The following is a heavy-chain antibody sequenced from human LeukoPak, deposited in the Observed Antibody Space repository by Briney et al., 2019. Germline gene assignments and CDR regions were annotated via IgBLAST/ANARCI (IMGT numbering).Heavy chain of an antibody. CDR2: IIPIFCTA. V-gene: IGHV1-69*05. CDR1: GGTFSSYA. D-gene: IGHD3-3*01. J-gene: IGHJ4*02. CDR3: ARGPPTYDFWSGYPFDY. Sequence: SVKVSCKASGGTFSSYAISWVRQAPGQGLEWMGGIIPIFCTANYAQKFQGRVTITTDESTSTAYMEMSSLRSEDTAVYYCARGPPTYDFWSGYPFDYWGQGTLVTVSS.